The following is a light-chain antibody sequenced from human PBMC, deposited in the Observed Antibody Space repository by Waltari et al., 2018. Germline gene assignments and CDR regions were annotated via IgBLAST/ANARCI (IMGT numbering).Light chain of an antibody. V-gene: IGKV4-1*01. CDR1: QNVLYSPNNRNY. J-gene: IGKJ3*01. CDR2: WAS. CDR3: QQYYTTPLVT. Sequence: DFVMTQSPDSLAVSLGERATINCKSSQNVLYSPNNRNYLAWYQQKPGQPPKLLIYWASTLGSGVPDRFTGSGSGTDFTRTISSLQAEYVAVYYCQQYYTTPLVTFGHGTKVDIK.